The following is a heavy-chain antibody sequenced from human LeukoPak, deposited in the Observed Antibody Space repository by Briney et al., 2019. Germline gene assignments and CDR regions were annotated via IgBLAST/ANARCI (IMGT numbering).Heavy chain of an antibody. CDR1: GGSISSSSYY. Sequence: SETLTLTCTVSGGSISSSSYYWGWIRQTPGKGLEWIGSIYYSGSTYYNPYLKSRITISVDTSKNQFSLKLSSVTAADTAVYYCARDRYSGYDEDRYFDYWGQGTLVTVCS. D-gene: IGHD5-12*01. V-gene: IGHV4-39*07. J-gene: IGHJ4*02. CDR3: ARDRYSGYDEDRYFDY. CDR2: IYYSGST.